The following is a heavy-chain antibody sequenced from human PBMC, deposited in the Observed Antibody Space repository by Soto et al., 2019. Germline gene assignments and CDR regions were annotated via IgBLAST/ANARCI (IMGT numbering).Heavy chain of an antibody. D-gene: IGHD4-4*01. CDR3: VRDITVTNEVYYYYGMDV. V-gene: IGHV3-30-3*01. J-gene: IGHJ6*02. Sequence: PGGSLRLSCAASGFTFSSYAMHWVRQAPGKGLEWVAVISYDGSNKYYADSVKGRFTISRDNSKNTLYLQMNSLRAEDTAVYYCVRDITVTNEVYYYYGMDVWGQGTTVTVSS. CDR2: ISYDGSNK. CDR1: GFTFSSYA.